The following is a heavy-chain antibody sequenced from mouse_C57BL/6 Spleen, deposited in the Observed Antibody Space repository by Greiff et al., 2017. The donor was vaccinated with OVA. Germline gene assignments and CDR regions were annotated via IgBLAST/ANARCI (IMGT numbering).Heavy chain of an antibody. CDR2: IHPNSGRT. CDR1: GYTFTSYW. J-gene: IGHJ4*01. CDR3: ARARLLYAMDY. Sequence: QVQLQQPGAELVKPGASVKLSCKASGYTFTSYWMHWVKQRPGQGLEWIGMIHPNSGRTNYNEKFKSKATLTVDKSSSTAYMQHSSMTSEDSAVYYCARARLLYAMDYWGQGTSVTVSS. D-gene: IGHD3-2*02. V-gene: IGHV1-64*01.